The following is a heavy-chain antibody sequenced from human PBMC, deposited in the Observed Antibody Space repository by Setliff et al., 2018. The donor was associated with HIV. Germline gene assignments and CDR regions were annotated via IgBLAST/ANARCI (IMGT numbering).Heavy chain of an antibody. CDR3: ARPAMSSNCYYNGFDS. J-gene: IGHJ4*02. V-gene: IGHV2-5*02. D-gene: IGHD2-15*01. CDR2: IYWDDDK. CDR1: GLSVSTPGES. Sequence: SGATVANPRQPLTLNCPLSGLSVSTPGESVGWSRQPPGKALEWLALIYWDDDKRYSPSLRSRLTITKDTSKNHVVLTMTNMDPMDTGTYYCARPAMSSNCYYNGFDSWGQGTLVTVSS.